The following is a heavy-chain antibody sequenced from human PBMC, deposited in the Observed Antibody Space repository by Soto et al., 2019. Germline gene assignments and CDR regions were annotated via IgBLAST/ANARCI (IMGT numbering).Heavy chain of an antibody. Sequence: EVQLVETGGGLIQPGGSLRLSCVVSGISVSSNYMSWVRQAPGKGLEWVSLLYSGGTTYYADSVKGRFTISRDNSKNTLFLQMNRLKAEDTAVDYCARGQQVTMNRGVQGFDFWGHRTLVNVCS. V-gene: IGHV3-53*02. CDR2: LYSGGTT. CDR3: ARGQQVTMNRGVQGFDF. J-gene: IGHJ4*01. D-gene: IGHD3-10*01. CDR1: GISVSSNY.